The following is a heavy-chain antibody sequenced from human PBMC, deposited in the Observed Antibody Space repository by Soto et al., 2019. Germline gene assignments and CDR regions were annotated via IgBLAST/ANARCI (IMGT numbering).Heavy chain of an antibody. D-gene: IGHD1-1*01. V-gene: IGHV4-30-4*01. CDR1: GGSFSNDDYY. CDR3: ARARYAYFDY. J-gene: IGHJ4*02. Sequence: QVRLQESGPGLVKPSQTLSLTCTISGGSFSNDDYYWSWIRQPPGKGLEWIGYIYYSGSTNHNQSLQSRVTLSVDTSKKQFSLTLRSVTAADTAVYYCARARYAYFDYWGQGTLVTVSS. CDR2: IYYSGST.